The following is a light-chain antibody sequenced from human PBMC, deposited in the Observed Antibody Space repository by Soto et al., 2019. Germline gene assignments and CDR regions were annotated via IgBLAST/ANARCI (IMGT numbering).Light chain of an antibody. V-gene: IGLV1-44*01. Sequence: QSVLTQPPSASGTPGQRVTISCSGSNSNIGRNTVNWYQQFPGAAPNPLIHSDNERPSGVPDRLSGARAGTSASLAISGLEAEDEADYCCAAWDESPNVPVFGGGTKLTVL. CDR2: SDN. CDR3: AAWDESPNVPV. CDR1: NSNIGRNT. J-gene: IGLJ3*02.